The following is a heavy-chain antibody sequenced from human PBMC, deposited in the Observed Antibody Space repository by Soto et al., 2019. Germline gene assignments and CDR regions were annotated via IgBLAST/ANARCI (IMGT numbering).Heavy chain of an antibody. CDR1: GGSISSGGYY. J-gene: IGHJ6*02. Sequence: QVQLQESGPGLVKPSQTLSLTCTVSGGSISSGGYYWSWIRQPQGKGLEWIGYIYYSGSTYYNPSLKSRVTISVDTSKNQFSLKLSSVTAADTAVYYCARGNDSSGYYYYYYGIAVWGQGTTVTVSS. CDR3: ARGNDSSGYYYYYYGIAV. V-gene: IGHV4-31*03. D-gene: IGHD3-22*01. CDR2: IYYSGST.